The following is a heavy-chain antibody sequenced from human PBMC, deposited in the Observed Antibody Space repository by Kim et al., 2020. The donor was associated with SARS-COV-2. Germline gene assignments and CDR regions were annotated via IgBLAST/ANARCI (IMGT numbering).Heavy chain of an antibody. J-gene: IGHJ4*02. D-gene: IGHD5-12*01. Sequence: AGSVRGRFTLSRDNSKNTLYLQMNSLRAEDTAVYYCARGGSGNSGLLLGYWGQGSLVTVSS. V-gene: IGHV3-23*01. CDR3: ARGGSGNSGLLLGY.